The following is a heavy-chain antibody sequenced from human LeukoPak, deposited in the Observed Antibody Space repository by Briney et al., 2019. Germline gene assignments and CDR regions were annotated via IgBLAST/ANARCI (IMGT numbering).Heavy chain of an antibody. V-gene: IGHV4-59*08. CDR2: IYYSGST. D-gene: IGHD2-15*01. J-gene: IGHJ3*02. Sequence: SETLSLTCTLSGGSISSYYWGWIRQPPGKGLEWIGYIYYSGSTNYNPSLKSRVTISVDTSKNQFSLKLSSVTAADTAVYYCARQRQDGAFDIWGQGTMVTVSS. CDR3: ARQRQDGAFDI. CDR1: GGSISSYY.